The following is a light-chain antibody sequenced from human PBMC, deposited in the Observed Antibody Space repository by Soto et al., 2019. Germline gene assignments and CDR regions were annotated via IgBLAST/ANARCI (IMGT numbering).Light chain of an antibody. CDR1: QSVSSSY. Sequence: EIVLTPSPGTLSLSPGERATLYCRASQSVSSSYLAWYQQKPGQAPRLLIYGASNRATGIPDRFSGSGSGTDFTLTISRLEPEDFAMYFCQQYVSSPQTFGQGTKVDIK. CDR2: GAS. V-gene: IGKV3-20*01. CDR3: QQYVSSPQT. J-gene: IGKJ1*01.